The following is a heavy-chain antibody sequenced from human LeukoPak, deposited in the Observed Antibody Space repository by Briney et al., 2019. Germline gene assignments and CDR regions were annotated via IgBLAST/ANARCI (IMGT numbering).Heavy chain of an antibody. CDR1: GYTFTGYY. CDR2: INPNSGGT. V-gene: IGHV1-2*06. D-gene: IGHD4-17*01. Sequence: RASVKVSCKASGYTFTGYYMHWVRQAPGQGLEWMGRINPNSGGTNYAQKFQGSVTMTRDTSISTAYMELSRLRSDDTAVYYCARDELTYGDLDYWGQGTLVTVSS. J-gene: IGHJ4*02. CDR3: ARDELTYGDLDY.